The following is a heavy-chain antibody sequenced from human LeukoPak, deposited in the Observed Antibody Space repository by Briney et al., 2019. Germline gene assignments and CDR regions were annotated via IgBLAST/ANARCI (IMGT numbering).Heavy chain of an antibody. CDR3: TRGDPGDAFDI. J-gene: IGHJ3*02. V-gene: IGHV4-30-2*01. CDR2: SYHSGST. CDR1: GDPICSGGYS. Sequence: TLFLTCTVSGDPICSGGYSWSWIPQAPGKGLEWPEYSYHSGSTYYHPSLKSHVTISVDRSKNQFSLTLSSVTAADTAVYYCTRGDPGDAFDIWGQGTMVTVSS.